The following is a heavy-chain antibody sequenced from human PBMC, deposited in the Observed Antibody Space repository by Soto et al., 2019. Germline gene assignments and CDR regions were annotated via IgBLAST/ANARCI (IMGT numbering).Heavy chain of an antibody. V-gene: IGHV3-30*18. CDR1: GFTFSSYG. CDR3: AKDPPSDYGDYQYFDY. Sequence: GGSLRLSCAASGFTFSSYGMHWVRQAPGKGLEWVAVISYDGSNKYYADSVKGRFTISRDNSKNTLYLQMNSLRAEDTAADDCAKDPPSDYGDYQYFDYWGQGTLVTVSS. CDR2: ISYDGSNK. D-gene: IGHD4-17*01. J-gene: IGHJ4*02.